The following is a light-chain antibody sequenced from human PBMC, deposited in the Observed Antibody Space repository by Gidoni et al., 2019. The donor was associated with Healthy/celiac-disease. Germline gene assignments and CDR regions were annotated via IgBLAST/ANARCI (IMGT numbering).Light chain of an antibody. Sequence: AIHMTQSPSSLSASVGDRVTITCRASQVIRNDLGWYQQKPGKAPKLLIYAASSLQSGVPSRFSGSGSGTDFTLTISSLQPEDFATYYCLQDYNYPWTFGQGTKVEIK. V-gene: IGKV1-6*01. J-gene: IGKJ1*01. CDR2: AAS. CDR1: QVIRND. CDR3: LQDYNYPWT.